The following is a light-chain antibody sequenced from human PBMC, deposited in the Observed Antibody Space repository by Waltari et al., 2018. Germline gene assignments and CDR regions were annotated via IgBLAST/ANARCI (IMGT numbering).Light chain of an antibody. J-gene: IGLJ2*01. Sequence: QTALTQPASVSGSPGQSITISCTGASSDIGTSNYVSWYQQPPGKAPKLMIYAVSNRPSAVSDRFSGSKSANTASLTISRLRAEDEAYYYCSSSSTFTTLVVFGGGTKLTVL. CDR1: SSDIGTSNY. CDR2: AVS. CDR3: SSSSTFTTLVV. V-gene: IGLV2-14*03.